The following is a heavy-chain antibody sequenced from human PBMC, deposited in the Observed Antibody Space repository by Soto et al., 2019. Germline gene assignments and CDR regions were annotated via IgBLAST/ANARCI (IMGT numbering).Heavy chain of an antibody. Sequence: QVQLVESGGGVVQPGGSLRLSCAASGLTFSDYGMHWVRQAPGKGLEWVAVISYDGNNKYYADSVKGRFTISRDNFKNTLYLQMSRLRAEDTAVYFGAKDLLHNTVTTCGSWGQGTLVTVSS. CDR2: ISYDGNNK. D-gene: IGHD4-17*01. CDR1: GLTFSDYG. CDR3: AKDLLHNTVTTCGS. J-gene: IGHJ5*02. V-gene: IGHV3-30*18.